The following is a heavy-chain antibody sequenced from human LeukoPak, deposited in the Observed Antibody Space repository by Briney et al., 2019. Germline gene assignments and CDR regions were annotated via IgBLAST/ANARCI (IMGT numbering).Heavy chain of an antibody. V-gene: IGHV1-46*01. CDR2: INPSGGST. D-gene: IGHD3-22*01. CDR1: VYSITRYF. J-gene: IGHJ4*02. CDR3: ARTDYNDSSAYYDY. Sequence: ASVKVSCKATVYSITRYFLHWVRQAPGQGLEWMGIINPSGGSTNYAQKFQGRVTMTRDTSTSTVYMELSSLRSEDTAVYYCARTDYNDSSAYYDYWGQGSLVTVSS.